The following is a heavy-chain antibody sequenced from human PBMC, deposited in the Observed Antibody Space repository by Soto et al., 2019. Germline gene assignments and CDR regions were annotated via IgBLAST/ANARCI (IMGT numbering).Heavy chain of an antibody. CDR2: ISGYNGNT. Sequence: QVQLLQSGGEVKEPGASVEVSCKTSGYTFTNYGITWVRQAPGQGLEWMGWISGYNGNTNYAQNFQDRITMTIDTSTSTAYMELRSLRSDDTAVYFCARSIRVASPGDYWGQGTLATVSS. V-gene: IGHV1-18*04. J-gene: IGHJ4*02. D-gene: IGHD2-21*01. CDR1: GYTFTNYG. CDR3: ARSIRVASPGDY.